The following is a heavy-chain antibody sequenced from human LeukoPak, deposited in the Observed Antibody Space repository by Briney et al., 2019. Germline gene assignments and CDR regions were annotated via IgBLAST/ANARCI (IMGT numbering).Heavy chain of an antibody. CDR2: IYTSGST. Sequence: SETLSLTCTVSGGSISSGSYYWSWIRQPAGKGLERIGRIYTSGSTNYNPSLKSRVTISVDTSKNQFSLKLSSVTAADTAVYYCARGEVGASRAFDIWGQGTMVTVSS. V-gene: IGHV4-61*02. D-gene: IGHD1-26*01. CDR3: ARGEVGASRAFDI. CDR1: GGSISSGSYY. J-gene: IGHJ3*02.